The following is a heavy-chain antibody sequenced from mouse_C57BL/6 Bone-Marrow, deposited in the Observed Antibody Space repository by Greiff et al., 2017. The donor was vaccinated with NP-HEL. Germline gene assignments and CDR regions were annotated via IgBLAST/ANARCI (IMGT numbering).Heavy chain of an antibody. D-gene: IGHD1-1*01. V-gene: IGHV1-54*01. CDR3: ARSLSHYYGSSYWYFDV. CDR2: INPGSGGT. J-gene: IGHJ1*03. CDR1: GYAFTNYL. Sequence: LQESGAELVRPGTSVKVSCKASGYAFTNYLIEWVKQRPGQGLEWIGVINPGSGGTNYNEKFKGKATLTADKSSSTAYMQLSSLTSEDSAVYFCARSLSHYYGSSYWYFDVWGTGTTVTVSS.